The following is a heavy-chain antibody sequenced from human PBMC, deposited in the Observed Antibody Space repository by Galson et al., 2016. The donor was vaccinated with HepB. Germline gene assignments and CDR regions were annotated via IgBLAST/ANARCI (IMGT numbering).Heavy chain of an antibody. D-gene: IGHD6-13*01. J-gene: IGHJ5*02. CDR2: IDPDGGNT. CDR1: GFTFSTYW. CDR3: ARDWYSSPGS. Sequence: LRLSCAASGFTFSTYWMHWVRQPPGKGLVWVSRIDPDGGNTEYADSVKGRFTISRDNAKNTLYLQMNSLGAEDTAVYYCARDWYSSPGSWGQGTLVTVSS. V-gene: IGHV3-74*01.